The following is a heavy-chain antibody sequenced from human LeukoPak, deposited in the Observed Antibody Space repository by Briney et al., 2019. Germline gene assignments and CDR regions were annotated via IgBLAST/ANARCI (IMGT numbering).Heavy chain of an antibody. J-gene: IGHJ4*02. CDR1: GFTFSSYS. D-gene: IGHD3-22*01. CDR3: ARGPSHSSCYYYYFDY. Sequence: SGGSLRLSCAASGFTFSSYSMNWVRQAPGKGLEWVSSISSSSSYIYYADSVKGRFTISRDNAKNSLYLQMNSLRAEDTAVYYCARGPSHSSCYYYYFDYWGQGTLVTVSS. CDR2: ISSSSSYI. V-gene: IGHV3-21*01.